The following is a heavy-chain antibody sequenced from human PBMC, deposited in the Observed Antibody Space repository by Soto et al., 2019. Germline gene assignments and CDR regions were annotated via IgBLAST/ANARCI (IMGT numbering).Heavy chain of an antibody. Sequence: QVQLQESGPGLVKPSETLSLTCTVSGGSISSYYWSWIRQPPGKGLEWIGHIYYSGSTNYNPSLKSRVTLSVDTSKNQFSLKLSSVTAADTAVYYCARNYGPGYTFDYWGQGTLVTVSS. CDR2: IYYSGST. CDR1: GGSISSYY. CDR3: ARNYGPGYTFDY. V-gene: IGHV4-59*08. J-gene: IGHJ4*02. D-gene: IGHD3-10*01.